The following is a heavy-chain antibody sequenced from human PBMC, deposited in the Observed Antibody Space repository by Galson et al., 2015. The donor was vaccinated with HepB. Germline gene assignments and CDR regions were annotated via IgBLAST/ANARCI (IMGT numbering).Heavy chain of an antibody. CDR1: GFTFSSYA. V-gene: IGHV3-30-3*01. J-gene: IGHJ6*02. D-gene: IGHD2-2*01. Sequence: SLRLSCAASGFTFSSYAMHWVRQAPGKGLEWVAVISYDGSNKYYADSVKGRFTISRDNSKNTLYLQMNSLRAEDTAVYYCARWREVVPAATRVYGMDVWGQGTTVTVSS. CDR2: ISYDGSNK. CDR3: ARWREVVPAATRVYGMDV.